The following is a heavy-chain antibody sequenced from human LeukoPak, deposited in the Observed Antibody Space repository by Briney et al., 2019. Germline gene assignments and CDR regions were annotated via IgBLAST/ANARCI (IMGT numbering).Heavy chain of an antibody. Sequence: GGSLRLSCAASGFSFNAYWMAWVRQAPGTGLEWVANINPAGSETFHVDPVKGRFSISRDHAKNLVYLQMNSLRAEDTAVYYCATFGLVPALDLWGQGTLVTVSS. CDR3: ATFGLVPALDL. J-gene: IGHJ4*02. CDR2: INPAGSET. D-gene: IGHD2-21*02. V-gene: IGHV3-7*01. CDR1: GFSFNAYW.